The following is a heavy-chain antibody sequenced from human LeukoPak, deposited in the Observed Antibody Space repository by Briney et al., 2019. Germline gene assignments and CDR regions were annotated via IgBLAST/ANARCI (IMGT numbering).Heavy chain of an antibody. J-gene: IGHJ6*03. CDR2: IATDGTT. D-gene: IGHD6-19*01. V-gene: IGHV3-48*03. CDR3: ATSLSGWENYHYMDV. Sequence: GGSLRLSCAASGFIVSSTEINWVRQAPGKGLEWISFIATDGTTYYADSVQGRFALSRDNAKNSLFLQMNSLRAEDTALYYCATSLSGWENYHYMDVWGKGTTVTISS. CDR1: GFIVSSTE.